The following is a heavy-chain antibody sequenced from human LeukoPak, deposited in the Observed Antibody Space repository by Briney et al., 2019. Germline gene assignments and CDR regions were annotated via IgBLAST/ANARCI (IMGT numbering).Heavy chain of an antibody. V-gene: IGHV4-30-4*01. D-gene: IGHD3-10*02. CDR3: ARVHYYGRRSDY. J-gene: IGHJ4*02. CDR2: IYYSGTT. Sequence: XIGYIYYSGTTYYNPPLKSRVTISVDTSKNQFSLKLSSVTAADTAVYYCARVHYYGRRSDYWGQGTLVTVSS.